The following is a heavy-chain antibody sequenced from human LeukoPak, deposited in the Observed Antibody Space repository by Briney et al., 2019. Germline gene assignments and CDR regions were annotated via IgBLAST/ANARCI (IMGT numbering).Heavy chain of an antibody. CDR2: IISVFGTA. D-gene: IGHD1/OR15-1a*01. Sequence: GSSVKVSCKASGGSISIYGISWVRQAPGQGLEWMGRIISVFGTANYAQKFQDRVTITADIASNTAYMELTSLTSEDTAVYFCAKQGEIRQDYYMDVWGNGTTVTVSS. CDR1: GGSISIYG. V-gene: IGHV1-69*06. CDR3: AKQGEIRQDYYMDV. J-gene: IGHJ6*03.